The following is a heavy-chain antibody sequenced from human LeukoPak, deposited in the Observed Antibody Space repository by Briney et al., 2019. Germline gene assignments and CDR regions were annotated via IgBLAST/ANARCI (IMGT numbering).Heavy chain of an antibody. D-gene: IGHD3-9*01. J-gene: IGHJ6*03. CDR1: GYTFTSYY. CDR3: ASLAGIHYDNLAGHALASYHDYMDV. V-gene: IGHV1-69*13. CDR2: MIPIFGTA. Sequence: SVTVSCKASGYTFTSYYMHWVRQAPGQGLEWMGGMIPIFGTANYAQKFQGRVTITADESTSTAYMAVGTLRSQDTAVYCCASLAGIHYDNLAGHALASYHDYMDVWGKGTTVTVSS.